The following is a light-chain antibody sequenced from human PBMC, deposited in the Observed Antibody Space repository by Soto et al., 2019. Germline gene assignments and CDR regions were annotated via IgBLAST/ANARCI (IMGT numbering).Light chain of an antibody. V-gene: IGKV3-15*01. J-gene: IGKJ3*01. CDR3: QQYNSWPLT. CDR1: QSVNSN. CDR2: AAS. Sequence: EIVMTQSPVTLSVSPGERATLSCRASQSVNSNLAWYQQKPGQAPSLLIYAASTGATGIPARFSGSGSGSDLTITISSLQSEDFAVYYCQQYNSWPLTFGPGTKVDIK.